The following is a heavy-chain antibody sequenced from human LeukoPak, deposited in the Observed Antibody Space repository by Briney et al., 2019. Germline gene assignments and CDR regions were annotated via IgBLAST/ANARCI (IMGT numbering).Heavy chain of an antibody. Sequence: PSETLSLTCAVSGVSLSGYYWGWIRQTPGKGLEWIGEINHSGRTNYNPSLKSRLTISIDTSKNQFSLKLRSVTAADTAVYYCAREDAEQMDNSFDIWGQGTMVTVSS. CDR3: AREDAEQMDNSFDI. CDR1: GVSLSGYY. J-gene: IGHJ3*02. CDR2: INHSGRT. V-gene: IGHV4-34*01. D-gene: IGHD5-24*01.